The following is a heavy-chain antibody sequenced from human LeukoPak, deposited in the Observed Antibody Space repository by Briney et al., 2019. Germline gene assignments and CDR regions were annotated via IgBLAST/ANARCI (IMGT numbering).Heavy chain of an antibody. V-gene: IGHV1-2*02. J-gene: IGHJ5*02. Sequence: ASVKVSCKASGYTFTRYYMHWVRQAPGQGREGMGGINPNSGGTNYAQKFQGRVTMTRDTSISTAYMELSRLRSDDTAVYYCARDPVPAAIRVRRTTWFDLWGQGTLVTVSS. CDR1: GYTFTRYY. CDR2: INPNSGGT. D-gene: IGHD2-2*02. CDR3: ARDPVPAAIRVRRTTWFDL.